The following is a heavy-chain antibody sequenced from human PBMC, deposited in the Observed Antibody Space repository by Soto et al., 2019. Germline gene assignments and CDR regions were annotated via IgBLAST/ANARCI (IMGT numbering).Heavy chain of an antibody. Sequence: QVQLQESGPGLVKPSETLSLTCTVSGGSISSYYWSWIRQPPGKGLEWIGYIYYSGSTNYNPSLKSRVTISVDTSKNQFSLKLSSVTAADTAVYYCARDDAGGYSGYEGYYYYGMDVWGQGTTVTVSS. V-gene: IGHV4-59*01. J-gene: IGHJ6*02. CDR2: IYYSGST. CDR1: GGSISSYY. D-gene: IGHD5-12*01. CDR3: ARDDAGGYSGYEGYYYYGMDV.